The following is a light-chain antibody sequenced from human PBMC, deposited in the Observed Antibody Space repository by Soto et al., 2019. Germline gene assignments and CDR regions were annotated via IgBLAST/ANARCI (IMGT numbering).Light chain of an antibody. Sequence: EIVLTQSPGTLSLSPGERATLSCRASQSVSSSYLAWYQQKPGQAPRLLIYGASSRATGIPDRFSGSGSGTDFNLTISRLEPEDFAVYYCQQYGSSAFTFGPGTKVDI. CDR3: QQYGSSAFT. CDR1: QSVSSSY. CDR2: GAS. V-gene: IGKV3-20*01. J-gene: IGKJ3*01.